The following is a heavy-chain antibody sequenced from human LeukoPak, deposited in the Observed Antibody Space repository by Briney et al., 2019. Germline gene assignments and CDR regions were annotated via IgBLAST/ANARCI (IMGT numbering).Heavy chain of an antibody. J-gene: IGHJ5*02. CDR1: GFTFTSSA. CDR3: ARGAKFRSYGSGTYYTSLPFDP. V-gene: IGHV1-3*03. Sequence: EASVKVSSKASGFTFTSSAMQWVRQAPGQRLEWMGWINTGNGNTKYSQEFQGRVTITRDTSASTAYMELSSLRSEDMAVYYWARGAKFRSYGSGTYYTSLPFDPWGQGTLVTVSS. D-gene: IGHD3-10*01. CDR2: INTGNGNT.